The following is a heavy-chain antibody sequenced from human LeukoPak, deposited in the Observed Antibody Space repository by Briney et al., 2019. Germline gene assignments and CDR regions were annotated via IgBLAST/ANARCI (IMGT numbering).Heavy chain of an antibody. Sequence: SVKVSCEASGGSFSSYPISWVRQAPGQGLQWMGGVTPVFGTPNYAQEFQGRVTLTADDSTNTAYMELNSLRSDDTAVYYCARGSTSNWPVDIWGQGTLVIVSS. CDR1: GGSFSSYP. CDR3: ARGSTSNWPVDI. D-gene: IGHD6-13*01. V-gene: IGHV1-69*13. CDR2: VTPVFGTP. J-gene: IGHJ4*02.